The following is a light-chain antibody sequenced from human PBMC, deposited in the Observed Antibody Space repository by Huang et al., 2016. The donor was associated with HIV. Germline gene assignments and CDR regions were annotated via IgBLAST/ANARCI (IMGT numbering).Light chain of an antibody. J-gene: IGKJ4*01. CDR2: DAS. Sequence: DIQMTQSPSSLSASAGDRVTITCQASQDISNYLNWYQQKPGKAPKLLIYDASNFETGVPSRFSGSGSGTDFTFTISSLQPEDIATYYCQHFDNLALTFGGGTKVQIK. V-gene: IGKV1-33*01. CDR1: QDISNY. CDR3: QHFDNLALT.